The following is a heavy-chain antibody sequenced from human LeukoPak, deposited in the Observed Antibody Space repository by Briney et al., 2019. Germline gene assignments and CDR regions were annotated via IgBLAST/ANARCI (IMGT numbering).Heavy chain of an antibody. Sequence: SVTLSLTCTVSGGSISNSTSYWGWIRQSPGKGLEWIGSLYYSGSTYYNPSLKSRVSIFVDTSKNQFSLRLSSVTAADTAVYYCASKYCGGDCHYYYYYMDVWGKGTTVSVSS. CDR1: GGSISNSTSY. J-gene: IGHJ6*03. CDR2: LYYSGST. CDR3: ASKYCGGDCHYYYYYMDV. D-gene: IGHD2-21*01. V-gene: IGHV4-39*01.